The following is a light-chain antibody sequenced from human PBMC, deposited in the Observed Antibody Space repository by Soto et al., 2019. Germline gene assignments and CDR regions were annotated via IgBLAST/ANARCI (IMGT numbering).Light chain of an antibody. CDR2: EVS. V-gene: IGLV2-14*01. CDR1: SSDVGGHNY. CDR3: CSHSSSITWM. Sequence: QSALTQPASVSGSPGQSITISCTGTSSDVGGHNYVSWYQQHPGKAPKLMIYEVSNRPSGVSNRFSGSKSGNTASLTISGLQAEDEADYYCCSHSSSITWMFGGGTKLIVL. J-gene: IGLJ3*02.